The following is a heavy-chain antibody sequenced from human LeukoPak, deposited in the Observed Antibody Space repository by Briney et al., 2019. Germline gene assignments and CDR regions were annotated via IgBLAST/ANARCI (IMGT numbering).Heavy chain of an antibody. CDR3: ARDPAQLHDAFDI. CDR2: ISGSGGST. CDR1: GFTFGSYA. J-gene: IGHJ3*02. Sequence: GGSLRLSCAASGFTFGSYAMSWVRQAPGKGLEWVSAISGSGGSTYYADSVKGRFTISRDNSKNTLYLQMNSLRAEDTAVYYCARDPAQLHDAFDIWGQGTMVTVSS. D-gene: IGHD2-2*01. V-gene: IGHV3-23*01.